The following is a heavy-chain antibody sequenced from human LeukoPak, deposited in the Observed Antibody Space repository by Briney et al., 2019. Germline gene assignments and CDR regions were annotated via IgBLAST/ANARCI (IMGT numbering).Heavy chain of an antibody. CDR2: ISSSCSYI. CDR1: GFTFSSYT. Sequence: PGGSLRLSCAASGFTFSSYTMNWVRQAPGKGLEWVSSISSSCSYIYYADSVKGRFTISRDNAKNSLYLQMDSLREEDTAVYYCARGYCSSTDCHLARHFEYWGQGTLVTVSS. CDR3: ARGYCSSTDCHLARHFEY. V-gene: IGHV3-21*01. J-gene: IGHJ4*02. D-gene: IGHD2-2*01.